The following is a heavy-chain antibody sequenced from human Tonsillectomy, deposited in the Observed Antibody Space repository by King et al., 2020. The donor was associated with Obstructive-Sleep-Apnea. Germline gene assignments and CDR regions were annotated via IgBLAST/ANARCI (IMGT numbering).Heavy chain of an antibody. CDR1: GFTFSSYW. J-gene: IGHJ4*02. CDR3: ARAGQAQGLVTGSLDY. V-gene: IGHV3-74*01. D-gene: IGHD6-19*01. CDR2: INSDGSST. Sequence: VQLVESGGGLVQPGGSLRLSCAASGFTFSSYWMHWVCQAPGKGRVWVSRINSDGSSTSYADSVKGRFAISGDNAKNTLYLQMNSLIAEDTTVYYCARAGQAQGLVTGSLDYWGQGTLVTVSA.